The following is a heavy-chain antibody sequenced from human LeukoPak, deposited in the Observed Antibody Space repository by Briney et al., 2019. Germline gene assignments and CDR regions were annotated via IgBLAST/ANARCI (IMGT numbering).Heavy chain of an antibody. Sequence: SETLSLTCAVYGGSFSGYYWSWIRQPPGKGLEWIGEINHSGSTNYNPSLKSRVTISVDTSKNQFSLKLSSVTAADTAVYYCARGVSDYYDSSGYPRGAFDIWGQGTMVTVSS. CDR3: ARGVSDYYDSSGYPRGAFDI. V-gene: IGHV4-34*01. CDR2: INHSGST. CDR1: GGSFSGYY. D-gene: IGHD3-22*01. J-gene: IGHJ3*02.